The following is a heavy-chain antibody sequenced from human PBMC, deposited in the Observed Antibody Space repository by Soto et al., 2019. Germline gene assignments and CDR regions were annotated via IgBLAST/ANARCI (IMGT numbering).Heavy chain of an antibody. V-gene: IGHV1-69*01. CDR1: GGTFSSYA. CDR3: ASRTTVTTNYSYYGMDV. CDR2: IIPIFGTA. Sequence: QVPLVQSGAEVKKPGSSVKVSCKASGGTFSSYAISWVRQAPGQGLEWMGGIIPIFGTANYAQKFQGRVTSTADESTSTAYMELSSLRSEDTAVYYCASRTTVTTNYSYYGMDVWGQGTTVTVSS. D-gene: IGHD4-17*01. J-gene: IGHJ6*02.